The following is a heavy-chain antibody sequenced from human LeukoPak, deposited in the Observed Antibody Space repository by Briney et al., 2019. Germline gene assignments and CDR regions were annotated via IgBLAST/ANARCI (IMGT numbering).Heavy chain of an antibody. V-gene: IGHV3-23*01. Sequence: GGSLRLSCVASGFTFSLYAMSWVRQAPGKGLEWISAINGSGDNTYYAESVKGRFTISRDNSKNTLYLRMKSLRAEDTAIYYCAKESTVTPGNVNWFDSWGQGTLVTVSS. CDR2: INGSGDNT. J-gene: IGHJ5*01. CDR1: GFTFSLYA. CDR3: AKESTVTPGNVNWFDS. D-gene: IGHD4-17*01.